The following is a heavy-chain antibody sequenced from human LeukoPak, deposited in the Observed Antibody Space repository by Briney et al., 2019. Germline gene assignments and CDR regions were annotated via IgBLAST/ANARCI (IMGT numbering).Heavy chain of an antibody. CDR3: ARGQKYYYDSSGYGPNDY. D-gene: IGHD3-22*01. J-gene: IGHJ4*02. CDR1: GGSFSGYY. Sequence: ASETLSLTCAVYGGSFSGYYWSWIRQPSGKGLEWIGEINHSGSTKYNPSLKSRVTISIDTSKNQFSLKVSSVTAADTAVYYCARGQKYYYDSSGYGPNDYWGQGTLVTVSS. V-gene: IGHV4-34*01. CDR2: INHSGST.